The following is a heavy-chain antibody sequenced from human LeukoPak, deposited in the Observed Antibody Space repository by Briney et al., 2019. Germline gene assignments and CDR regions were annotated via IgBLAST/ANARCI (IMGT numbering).Heavy chain of an antibody. V-gene: IGHV3-23*01. CDR1: GFTFSSYA. CDR2: ITDSGGDT. Sequence: PGGSLRLSCAASGFTFSSYAMSWVRQTPGKGLEWVSAITDSGGDTYHADSVKGRFTISRDNSKNTLYLQMNSPRVEDTAVYYCVKGSSSSRPYYFDCWGQGTLVTVSS. J-gene: IGHJ4*02. CDR3: VKGSSSSRPYYFDC. D-gene: IGHD6-6*01.